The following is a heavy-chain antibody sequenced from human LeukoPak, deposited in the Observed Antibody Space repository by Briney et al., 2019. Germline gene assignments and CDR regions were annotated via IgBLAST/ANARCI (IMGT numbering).Heavy chain of an antibody. CDR2: INHSGST. CDR3: ARRVRSADYRLDY. CDR1: VESLSGYY. V-gene: IGHV4-34*01. Sequence: SETLSLTCAVNVESLSGYYWSWIRQPPGKGREWIGEINHSGSTNYNPSLKSRLPISIDGSKSQFYLELNSVTGAETAVYYCARRVRSADYRLDYWGQGTLVTVSS. J-gene: IGHJ4*02. D-gene: IGHD4-11*01.